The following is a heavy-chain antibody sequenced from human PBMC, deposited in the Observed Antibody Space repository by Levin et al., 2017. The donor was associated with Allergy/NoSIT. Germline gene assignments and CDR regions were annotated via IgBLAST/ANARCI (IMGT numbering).Heavy chain of an antibody. J-gene: IGHJ4*02. V-gene: IGHV1-18*01. CDR2: ISAYNGNT. D-gene: IGHD2-15*01. CDR3: ARDQALLYCSGGSCSGPHFDY. Sequence: ASVKVSCKASGYSFISYGINWVRQAPGQGLEWMGWISAYNGNTNYAQKLQGRVSLTTDTSTNTAYMDLRSLRSDDTAVYYCARDQALLYCSGGSCSGPHFDYWGQGTLVTVSS. CDR1: GYSFISYG.